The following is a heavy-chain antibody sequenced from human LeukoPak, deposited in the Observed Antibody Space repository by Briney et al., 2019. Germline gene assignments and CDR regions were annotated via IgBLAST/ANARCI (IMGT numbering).Heavy chain of an antibody. Sequence: GGSLRLSCAASGFTFSSYWMSWVRQAPGKGLEWVANIKQDGSEKYYVDSVKGRFTISRDTAKNSLYLQMNSLRAEDTAVYYCARDSLVGANFQDYWGQGTLVTVSS. D-gene: IGHD1-26*01. J-gene: IGHJ4*02. CDR3: ARDSLVGANFQDY. V-gene: IGHV3-7*01. CDR2: IKQDGSEK. CDR1: GFTFSSYW.